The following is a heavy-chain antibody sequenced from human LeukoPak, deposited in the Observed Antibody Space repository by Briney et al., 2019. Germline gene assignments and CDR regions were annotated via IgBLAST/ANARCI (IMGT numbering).Heavy chain of an antibody. CDR2: ISYDGSNK. Sequence: GGSLRLSCAASGFTFSSYAMHWVRQAPGKGLEWVAVISYDGSNKYYADSVKGRFTISRDNSRNTLYLQMNSLRAEDTAVYYCARVKPNYYDSSAYGTFDIWGQGTMVTVSS. CDR3: ARVKPNYYDSSAYGTFDI. CDR1: GFTFSSYA. V-gene: IGHV3-30-3*01. J-gene: IGHJ3*02. D-gene: IGHD3-22*01.